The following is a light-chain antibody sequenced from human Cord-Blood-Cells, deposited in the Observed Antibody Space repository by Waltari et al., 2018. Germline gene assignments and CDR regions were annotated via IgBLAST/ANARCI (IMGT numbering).Light chain of an antibody. V-gene: IGKV3-11*01. J-gene: IGKJ5*01. Sequence: EIVLTQSPATLSLSPGERATLSCRASQSVSSYLAWYQQKPGQAPRLLIYDASNRATGIPARFSGSGSGTDFTLTISSLEPEDFAVYYCQQRSNWPPGGITFGLGTRLEIK. CDR3: QQRSNWPPGGIT. CDR1: QSVSSY. CDR2: DAS.